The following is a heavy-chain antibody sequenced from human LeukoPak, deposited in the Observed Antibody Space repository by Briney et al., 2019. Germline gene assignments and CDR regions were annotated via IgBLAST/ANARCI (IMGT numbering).Heavy chain of an antibody. CDR3: AKDGRNSPLM. J-gene: IGHJ3*02. Sequence: GGSLRLSCAASGFTFSNYAMHWVRQAPGKGLDWVSGITSTGGTTYYADSVQGRFTISRDNSRNMLYLQMNSLRAEDTAVYYCAKDGRNSPLMWGQGTVVSVSS. CDR1: GFTFSNYA. D-gene: IGHD2/OR15-2a*01. CDR2: ITSTGGTT. V-gene: IGHV3-23*01.